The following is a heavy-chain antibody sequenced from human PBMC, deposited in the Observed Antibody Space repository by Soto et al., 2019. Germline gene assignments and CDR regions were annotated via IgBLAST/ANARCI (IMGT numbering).Heavy chain of an antibody. CDR2: ISGYKGNT. D-gene: IGHD4-17*01. Sequence: ASVKVSCKASGNTFTRFDISRVRQAPGQGLEWMGWISGYKGNTNYAQKVQGRVTMTADTSTSTAYMELRSLRSDDTAVYYCARVLTVTTPNDYHYYMDVWGKGTTVTVSS. CDR3: ARVLTVTTPNDYHYYMDV. V-gene: IGHV1-18*01. J-gene: IGHJ6*03. CDR1: GNTFTRFD.